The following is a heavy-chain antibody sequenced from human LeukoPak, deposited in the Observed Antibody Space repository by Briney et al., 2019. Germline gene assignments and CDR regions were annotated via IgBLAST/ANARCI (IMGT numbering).Heavy chain of an antibody. V-gene: IGHV4-39*07. J-gene: IGHJ4*02. CDR1: GVSTSSYH. CDR3: AGEYSSSAGF. Sequence: SSETLSLTCSVSGVSTSSYHWGWIRQPPGKGLEWIGSIHYAGKTYYKPSLKSRVNIYIDTAKSQFFLNLRSVTAADTAVYYCAGEYSSSAGFWGQGTLVTVSS. D-gene: IGHD6-6*01. CDR2: IHYAGKT.